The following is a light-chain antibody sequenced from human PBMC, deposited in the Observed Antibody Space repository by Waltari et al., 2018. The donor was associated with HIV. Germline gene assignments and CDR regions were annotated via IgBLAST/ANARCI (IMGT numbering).Light chain of an antibody. J-gene: IGKJ4*01. Sequence: EIVLTQSPGTLSLSPGERATLSCRASQSVSSSYLAWYRQKPGQAPRLLIYGAYSRSTGSPDRFSGSGSGTDFTLTISRLEPEDFAVYYCQQYGSSPITFGGGTKVEIK. CDR3: QQYGSSPIT. CDR1: QSVSSSY. CDR2: GAY. V-gene: IGKV3-20*01.